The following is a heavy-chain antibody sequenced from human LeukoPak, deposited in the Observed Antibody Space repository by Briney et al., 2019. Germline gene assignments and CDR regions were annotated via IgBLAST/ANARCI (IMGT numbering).Heavy chain of an antibody. CDR2: IYSGGST. CDR3: ARENSGWTEDGYFDY. Sequence: PGGSLRLSCAASGFTFSSYAVSWVRQAPGKGLEWVSVIYSGGSTYYADSVKGRFTISRDNSKNTLYLQMNSLRAEDTAVYYCARENSGWTEDGYFDYWGQGTLVTVSS. J-gene: IGHJ4*02. CDR1: GFTFSSYA. D-gene: IGHD6-19*01. V-gene: IGHV3-53*01.